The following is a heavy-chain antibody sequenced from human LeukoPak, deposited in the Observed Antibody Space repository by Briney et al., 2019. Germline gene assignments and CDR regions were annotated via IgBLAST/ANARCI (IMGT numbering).Heavy chain of an antibody. CDR1: GFTFSNYA. D-gene: IGHD3/OR15-3a*01. CDR2: ISGSGGST. V-gene: IGHV3-23*01. Sequence: PGGSLRLSCAASGFTFSNYALSWVRQAPGKGLEWVSGISGSGGSTYHADSVKGRFTISRDNSKNTLYLQMNSLRAEDTAVYYCAIGPRQKRGLITYWGQGTLVTVSS. CDR3: AIGPRQKRGLITY. J-gene: IGHJ4*02.